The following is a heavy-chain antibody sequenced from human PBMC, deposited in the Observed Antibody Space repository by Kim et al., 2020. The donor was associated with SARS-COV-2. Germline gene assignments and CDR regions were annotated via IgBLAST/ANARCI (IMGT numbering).Heavy chain of an antibody. J-gene: IGHJ6*02. D-gene: IGHD2-2*01. CDR1: GGSISSGGYY. CDR3: ARVISGSTSRKDYYYYYYGMDV. V-gene: IGHV4-31*03. Sequence: SETLSLTCTVSGGSISSGGYYWSWIRQHPGKGLEWIGYIYYSGSTYYNPSLKSRVTISVDTSKNQFSLKLSSVTAADTAVYYCARVISGSTSRKDYYYYYYGMDVWGQGTTVTVSS. CDR2: IYYSGST.